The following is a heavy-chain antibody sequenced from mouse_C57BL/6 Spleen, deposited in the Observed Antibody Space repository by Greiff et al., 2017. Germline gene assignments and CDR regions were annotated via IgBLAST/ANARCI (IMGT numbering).Heavy chain of an antibody. V-gene: IGHV1-80*01. CDR1: GYAFSSYW. D-gene: IGHD2-2*01. CDR3: ARCDGYDGGAWFAY. CDR2: IYPGDGDT. Sequence: QVQLQQSGAELVKPGASVKISCKASGYAFSSYWMNWVKQRPGKGLEWIGQIYPGDGDTNYNGKFKGKATLTADKSSSTAYMQLSSLSSEDSAVYFCARCDGYDGGAWFAYWGQGTLVTVSA. J-gene: IGHJ3*01.